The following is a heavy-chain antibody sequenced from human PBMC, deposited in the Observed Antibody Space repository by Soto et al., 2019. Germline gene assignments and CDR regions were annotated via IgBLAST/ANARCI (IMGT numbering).Heavy chain of an antibody. V-gene: IGHV4-31*03. Sequence: PSETLSLTCTVSGDSIISGGYYWTWIRQHPGRGLEWIGYIYYGGTTYYNPSLKSRVLILVDTSNNQFSLNLRSVTAADTATYYCARDITGYSGIYVWGQGTTVTVSS. D-gene: IGHD3-9*01. CDR3: ARDITGYSGIYV. J-gene: IGHJ6*02. CDR1: GDSIISGGYY. CDR2: IYYGGTT.